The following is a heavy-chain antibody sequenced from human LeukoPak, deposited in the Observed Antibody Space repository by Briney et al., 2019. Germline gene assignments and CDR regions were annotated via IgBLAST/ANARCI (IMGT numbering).Heavy chain of an antibody. CDR2: INPNSGGT. J-gene: IGHJ4*02. Sequence: ASVKVSCKASGYTFTGYYMHWVRQAPGQGLEWMGWINPNSGGTNYAQKFQGRVTMTRDTSISTAYMELSRLRSDDTPVYYCARGRRADFGVVIMFVYWGQGTLVTVSS. D-gene: IGHD3-3*01. CDR3: ARGRRADFGVVIMFVY. V-gene: IGHV1-2*02. CDR1: GYTFTGYY.